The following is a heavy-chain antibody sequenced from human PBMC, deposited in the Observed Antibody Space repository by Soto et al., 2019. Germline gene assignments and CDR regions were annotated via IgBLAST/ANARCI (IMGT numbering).Heavy chain of an antibody. J-gene: IGHJ4*02. V-gene: IGHV1-69*13. CDR1: GGTFSSYA. CDR2: IIPIFGTA. Sequence: SVKGSCTASGGTFSSYAISWVRQAPGQGLEWMGGIIPIFGTANYAQKFQGRVTITADESTSTAYMELSSLRSEDTAVYYCAREPGDSSGYYPRPFDYWGQGTLVTVSS. CDR3: AREPGDSSGYYPRPFDY. D-gene: IGHD3-22*01.